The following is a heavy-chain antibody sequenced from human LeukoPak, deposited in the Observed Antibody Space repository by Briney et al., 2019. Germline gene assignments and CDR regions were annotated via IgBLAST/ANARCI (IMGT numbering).Heavy chain of an antibody. J-gene: IGHJ4*02. CDR1: GYTFTGYY. Sequence: ASVKVSCKASGYTFTGYYMHWVRQAPGQGLEWMGWINPNSGGTNYAQEFQGRVTMTRDTSISTAYMELSRLRSDDTAVYYCARDRKASGYPYYFDYWGQGTLVTVSS. D-gene: IGHD5-12*01. CDR3: ARDRKASGYPYYFDY. CDR2: INPNSGGT. V-gene: IGHV1-2*02.